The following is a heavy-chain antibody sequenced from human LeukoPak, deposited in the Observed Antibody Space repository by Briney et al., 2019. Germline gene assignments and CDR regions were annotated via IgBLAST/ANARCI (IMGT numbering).Heavy chain of an antibody. CDR2: IYYSGRT. CDR1: GGSISNDH. CDR3: ARKTDFDI. Sequence: PSETLSLTCTVSGGSISNDHWNWIRQPPGKGLEWIGCIYYSGRTYYHPSLKRRVTISVDMSKSQFSLRLSSVTAADTAVYYCARKTDFDIWGQGTLVTVSS. V-gene: IGHV4-59*01. J-gene: IGHJ3*02.